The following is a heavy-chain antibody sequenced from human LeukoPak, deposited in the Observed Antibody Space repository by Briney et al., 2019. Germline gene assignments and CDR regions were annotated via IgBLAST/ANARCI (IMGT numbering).Heavy chain of an antibody. CDR2: ISYDGSNK. CDR3: AKEGLYGGYHY. J-gene: IGHJ4*02. CDR1: GFTISSYG. Sequence: GGSLRLSCAASGFTISSYGMHWVRQAPGKGLEWVAVISYDGSNKYYADSVKGRFTISRDNSKNTLYLQMNSLRAEDTAVYYCAKEGLYGGYHYWGQGTLVTVSS. V-gene: IGHV3-30*18. D-gene: IGHD5-12*01.